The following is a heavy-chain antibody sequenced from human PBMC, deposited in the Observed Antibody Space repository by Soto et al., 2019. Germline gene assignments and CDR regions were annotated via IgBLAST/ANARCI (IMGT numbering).Heavy chain of an antibody. CDR3: VKPELDSGSYLYYFDY. V-gene: IGHV3-64D*06. J-gene: IGHJ4*02. D-gene: IGHD1-26*01. CDR2: ISSNGGST. Sequence: AGGSLRLSCSDSGFTFSSYAMHWVRQAPGKGLEYVSAISSNGGSTYYADSVKGRFTISRDNSKNTLYLQMSSLRAEDTAVYYCVKPELDSGSYLYYFDYWGQGTLVTVSS. CDR1: GFTFSSYA.